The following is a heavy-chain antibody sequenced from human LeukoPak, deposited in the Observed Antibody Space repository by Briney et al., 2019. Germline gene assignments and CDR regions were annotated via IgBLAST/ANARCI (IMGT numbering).Heavy chain of an antibody. J-gene: IGHJ4*02. CDR2: IYPGNSDI. V-gene: IGHV5-51*01. CDR1: GYSFASYW. CDR3: ARRGVYATSPFDY. Sequence: GESLKISCKGSGYSFASYWIAWVRQMPGKGLGWMGVIYPGNSDITYSPSFQGQVTISADKSVSTAYLHWSSLKASDAAMYYCARRGVYATSPFDYWGQGTLVTVSS. D-gene: IGHD2-8*01.